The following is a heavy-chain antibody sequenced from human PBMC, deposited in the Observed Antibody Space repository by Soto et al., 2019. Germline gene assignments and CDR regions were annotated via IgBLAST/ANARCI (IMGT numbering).Heavy chain of an antibody. CDR3: ARRAETNGWNGFGADKYYFDF. D-gene: IGHD1-1*01. Sequence: ASVKVSCKASGYTFTSYDIYWVRQATGQGLEWMGWMNPNTGNSGYAQKFQGRVTMTSDTYISTAHMELSSLRSEDTAVYYCARRAETNGWNGFGADKYYFDFWGQGTLVTVSS. V-gene: IGHV1-8*01. CDR2: MNPNTGNS. J-gene: IGHJ4*02. CDR1: GYTFTSYD.